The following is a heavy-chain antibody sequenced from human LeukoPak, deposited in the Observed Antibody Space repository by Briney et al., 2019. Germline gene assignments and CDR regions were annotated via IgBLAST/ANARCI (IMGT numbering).Heavy chain of an antibody. J-gene: IGHJ4*02. CDR1: GFTFSTFW. CDR2: IKQDGSEK. V-gene: IGHV3-7*01. Sequence: GGSLRLSCAASGFTFSTFWMSWVRQAPGKGLEWVANIKQDGSEKNYVDPVKGRFTISRDNARNSVYLQMNSVTAEDTAVYYCARGGGTRTHWGRGVLVTVSS. CDR3: ARGGGTRTH. D-gene: IGHD2-15*01.